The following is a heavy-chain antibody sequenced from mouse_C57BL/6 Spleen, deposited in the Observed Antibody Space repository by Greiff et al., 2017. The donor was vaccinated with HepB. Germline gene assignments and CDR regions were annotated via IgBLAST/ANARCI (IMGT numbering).Heavy chain of an antibody. CDR1: GYTFTDYE. J-gene: IGHJ2*01. V-gene: IGHV1-15*01. CDR3: TRSPFDY. CDR2: IDPETGGT. Sequence: QVQLQQSGGELVRPGASVTLSCKASGYTFTDYEMHWVKQTPVHGLEWIGAIDPETGGTAYNQKFKGKAILTADKSSSTAYMELRSLTSEDSAVYYCTRSPFDYWGQGTTLTVSS.